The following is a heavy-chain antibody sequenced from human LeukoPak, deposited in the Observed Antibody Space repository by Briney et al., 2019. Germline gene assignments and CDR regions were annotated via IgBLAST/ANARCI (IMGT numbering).Heavy chain of an antibody. CDR3: ARDKGILGGNGESDLGVYYYYGMDV. CDR2: ISSDGSST. J-gene: IGHJ6*02. CDR1: GFTFSSYW. Sequence: PGGSLRLSCAASGFTFSSYWMQWVRQAPGKGLVWVSRISSDGSSTSYADSVKGRFTISRDNAKNTLYLQMNSLRAEDTAVYYCARDKGILGGNGESDLGVYYYYGMDVWGQGTTVTVSS. V-gene: IGHV3-74*01. D-gene: IGHD2/OR15-2a*01.